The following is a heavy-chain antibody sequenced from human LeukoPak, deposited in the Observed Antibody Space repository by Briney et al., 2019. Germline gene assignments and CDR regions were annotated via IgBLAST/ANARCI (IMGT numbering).Heavy chain of an antibody. CDR2: IYPDGKA. V-gene: IGHV3-53*01. CDR3: ATLKGWYGKGCFDY. Sequence: GGSLRLSCAASGVTVSTIYMGWVRQAPGKGLDRVSVIYPDGKAYYAESVKGRFTISRDSSDNTLFLQMNSLRAEDTAVYYCATLKGWYGKGCFDYWGQGTLVTVSS. J-gene: IGHJ4*02. CDR1: GVTVSTIY. D-gene: IGHD3-10*01.